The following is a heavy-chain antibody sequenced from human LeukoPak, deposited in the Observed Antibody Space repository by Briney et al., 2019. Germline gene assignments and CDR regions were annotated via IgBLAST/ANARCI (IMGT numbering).Heavy chain of an antibody. D-gene: IGHD3-16*01. CDR1: GFTFSSYA. CDR2: ISYDGSNK. Sequence: QPGRSLRLSCAASGFTFSSYAMHWVRQAPGKGLEWVAVISYDGSNKYYADSVKGRFTISRDNSKNTLYLQMNSLRAGDTAVYYCAKVGQPWSIWDYFDYWGQGTLVTVSS. V-gene: IGHV3-30*04. CDR3: AKVGQPWSIWDYFDY. J-gene: IGHJ4*02.